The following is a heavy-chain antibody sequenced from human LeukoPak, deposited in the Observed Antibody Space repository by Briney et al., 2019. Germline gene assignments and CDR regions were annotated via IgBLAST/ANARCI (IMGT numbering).Heavy chain of an antibody. V-gene: IGHV5-51*01. CDR2: IYPGDSDT. Sequence: GESLKISCKGSGYSFTSYWIGWVRQMPGKGLEWMGIIYPGDSDTRYSPSFQGQVTISADKSISTAYLQWSSLKASDTAVYYCASHSISYSSASHFGYWGQGTLLTVSS. J-gene: IGHJ4*02. CDR1: GYSFTSYW. CDR3: ASHSISYSSASHFGY. D-gene: IGHD3-10*01.